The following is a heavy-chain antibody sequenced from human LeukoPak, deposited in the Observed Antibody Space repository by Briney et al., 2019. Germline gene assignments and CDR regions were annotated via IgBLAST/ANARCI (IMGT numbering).Heavy chain of an antibody. Sequence: ASVKVSCKASGYTFTSYGISWVRQAPGQGLEWMGWISAYNGNTNYAQKLQGRVTMTTDTSTSTAYMELRSLRSDDTAVYYCARDLTTAVLRYFDWSPMSYWGQGTLVTVSS. CDR3: ARDLTTAVLRYFDWSPMSY. J-gene: IGHJ4*02. CDR1: GYTFTSYG. V-gene: IGHV1-18*01. D-gene: IGHD3-9*01. CDR2: ISAYNGNT.